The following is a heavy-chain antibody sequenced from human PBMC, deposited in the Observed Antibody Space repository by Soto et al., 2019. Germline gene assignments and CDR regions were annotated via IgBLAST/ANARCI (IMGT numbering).Heavy chain of an antibody. V-gene: IGHV4-59*01. J-gene: IGHJ4*02. Sequence: SSETLSLTCTVSGGSISSYYWSWIRQPPGKGLEWIGYIYYSGSTNYNPSLKSRVTISVDTSKNQFSLKLSSVTAADTAVYYCAREQAVASRFFDYWGQGTLVTVSS. CDR2: IYYSGST. D-gene: IGHD2-2*01. CDR3: AREQAVASRFFDY. CDR1: GGSISSYY.